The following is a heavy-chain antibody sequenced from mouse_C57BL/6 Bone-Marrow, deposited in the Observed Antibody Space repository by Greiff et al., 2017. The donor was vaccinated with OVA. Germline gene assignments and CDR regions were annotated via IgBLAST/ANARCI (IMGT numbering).Heavy chain of an antibody. CDR3: TREGIYYGNFAY. CDR2: ISSGGDYI. D-gene: IGHD2-1*01. V-gene: IGHV5-9-1*02. CDR1: GFTFSSYA. J-gene: IGHJ3*01. Sequence: EVQLVESGEGLVKPGGSLKLSCAASGFTFSSYAMSWVRQTPEKRLEWVAYISSGGDYIYYADTVKGRFTISRDNARNTLYLRMSSLKSEDTAMYYCTREGIYYGNFAYWGQGTLVTVSA.